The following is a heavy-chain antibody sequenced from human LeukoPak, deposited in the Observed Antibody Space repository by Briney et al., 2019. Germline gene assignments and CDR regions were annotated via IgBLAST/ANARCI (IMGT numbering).Heavy chain of an antibody. CDR2: ISSSGSTI. J-gene: IGHJ3*02. CDR1: GFTFSSYE. D-gene: IGHD3-22*01. V-gene: IGHV3-48*03. CDR3: ANTLSITVIVRPNRSAFDI. Sequence: QPGGSLRLSCAASGFTFSSYEMNWVRQAPGKGLEWVSYISSSGSTIYYADSVKGRFTISRDNSKNTLYLQMNSLRAEDTAVYYCANTLSITVIVRPNRSAFDIWGQGTMVTVSS.